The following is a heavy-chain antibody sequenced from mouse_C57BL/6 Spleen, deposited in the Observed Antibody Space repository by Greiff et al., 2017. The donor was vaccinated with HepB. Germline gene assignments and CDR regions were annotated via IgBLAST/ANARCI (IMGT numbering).Heavy chain of an antibody. D-gene: IGHD2-5*01. CDR3: ARERDHSNPFAY. Sequence: QVQLQQPGAELVRPGTSVKLSCKASGYTFTSYWMHWVKQRPGQGLEWIGVIDPSDSYTNYNQKFKGKATLTVDTSSSTAYMQLSSLTSEDSAVYYCARERDHSNPFAYWGQGTLVTVSA. V-gene: IGHV1-59*01. J-gene: IGHJ3*01. CDR2: IDPSDSYT. CDR1: GYTFTSYW.